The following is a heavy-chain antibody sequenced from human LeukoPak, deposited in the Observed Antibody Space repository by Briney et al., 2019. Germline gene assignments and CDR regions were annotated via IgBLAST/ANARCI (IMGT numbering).Heavy chain of an antibody. CDR2: IRHDGSNK. CDR3: AKVLGYADAFDI. D-gene: IGHD3-16*01. CDR1: GFIFSSYG. V-gene: IGHV3-30*02. J-gene: IGHJ3*02. Sequence: PGGSLRLSCAASGFIFSSYGMHWVRQAPGKGLEWVAFIRHDGSNKYYADSVKGRFTISRDNSKNTLYLQMNSLRAEDTAVYNCAKVLGYADAFDIWGRGTMVTVSS.